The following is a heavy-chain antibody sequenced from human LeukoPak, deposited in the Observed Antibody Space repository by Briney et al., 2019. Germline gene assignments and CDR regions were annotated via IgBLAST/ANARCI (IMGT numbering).Heavy chain of an antibody. J-gene: IGHJ4*02. CDR1: GFTFSSYA. CDR2: ISYDGSNK. Sequence: GGSLRLSCAASGFTFSSYAMRWVRQAPGKGLEWVAVISYDGSNKYYADSVKGRFTISRDNSKNTLYLQMNSLRAEDTAVYYCAREWSGSYLDYWGQGTLVTVSS. CDR3: AREWSGSYLDY. V-gene: IGHV3-30*04. D-gene: IGHD1-26*01.